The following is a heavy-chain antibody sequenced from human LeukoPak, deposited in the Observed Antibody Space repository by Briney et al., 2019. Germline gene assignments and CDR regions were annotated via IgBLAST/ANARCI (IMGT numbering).Heavy chain of an antibody. V-gene: IGHV1-8*01. J-gene: IGHJ4*02. CDR3: VRDRGTIAEVINYYFDY. CDR1: GYTFTSYD. CDR2: MNPNSGNT. D-gene: IGHD2-2*01. Sequence: EASVKVSCKASGYTFTSYDINWVRQATGQGLEWMGWMNPNSGNTGYAQKFQGRVTMTRNTSISTAYMELSSLRPEDTAVYYCVRDRGTIAEVINYYFDYWGQGTLVTVSS.